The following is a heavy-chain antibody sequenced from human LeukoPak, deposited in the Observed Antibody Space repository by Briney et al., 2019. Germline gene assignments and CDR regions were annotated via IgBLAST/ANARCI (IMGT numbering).Heavy chain of an antibody. CDR1: GFTFSSYW. CDR3: ARDVNDVHFDF. D-gene: IGHD1-1*01. V-gene: IGHV3-74*01. J-gene: IGHJ4*02. Sequence: PGGSLRLSCAVSGFTFSSYWMHWVRQGPGKGLVWVSRINSDGSSTTYADSVKGRFTISRDNAKNTLYLQMNSLRAEDTAVYYCARDVNDVHFDFWGQGTQVTVSS. CDR2: INSDGSST.